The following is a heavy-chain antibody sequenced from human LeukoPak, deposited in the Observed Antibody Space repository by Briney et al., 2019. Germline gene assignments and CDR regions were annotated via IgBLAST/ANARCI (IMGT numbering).Heavy chain of an antibody. CDR2: INHSGST. Sequence: SETLSLTCAVYGGSFSGYYWSWIRQPPGKGLEWIGEINHSGSTNYNPSLKSRVTISVDRSKNQFSLKLSSVTAADTAVYYCAREGLLRNWFDPWGQGTLVTVSS. V-gene: IGHV4-34*01. CDR1: GGSFSGYY. CDR3: AREGLLRNWFDP. J-gene: IGHJ5*02. D-gene: IGHD2-15*01.